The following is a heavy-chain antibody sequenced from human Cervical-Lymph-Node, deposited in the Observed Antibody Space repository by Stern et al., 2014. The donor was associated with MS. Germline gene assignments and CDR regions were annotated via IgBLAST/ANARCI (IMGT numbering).Heavy chain of an antibody. CDR2: IYTSGST. CDR1: GGSISSGSYY. D-gene: IGHD3-9*01. V-gene: IGHV4-61*02. J-gene: IGHJ6*02. CDR3: ARDCRLRYFDNYGMDV. Sequence: QLQLQESGPGLVKPSQTLSLTCTVSGGSISSGSYYWSWIRQPAGKGLEWIGRIYTSGSTNYNPSLKSRATISVDPPKTQSPLKLTSGPAADTAVYYCARDCRLRYFDNYGMDVWGQGTTVTVYS.